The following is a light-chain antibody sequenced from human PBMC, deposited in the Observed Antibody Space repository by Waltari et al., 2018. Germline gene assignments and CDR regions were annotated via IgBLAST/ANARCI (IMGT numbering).Light chain of an antibody. CDR2: AAS. Sequence: AIRMTQSPSSFSASTGDRVTITCRASQGICSYLSWDQQKPGKAPKLLIYAASTLQSGVPSRFSGSGSGTDFTLTISCLQSEDFATYYCQQYYSYPRTFGQGTKVEIK. CDR1: QGICSY. CDR3: QQYYSYPRT. V-gene: IGKV1-8*01. J-gene: IGKJ1*01.